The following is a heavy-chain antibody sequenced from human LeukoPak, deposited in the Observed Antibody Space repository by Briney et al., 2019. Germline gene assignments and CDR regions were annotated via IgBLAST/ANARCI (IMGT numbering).Heavy chain of an antibody. V-gene: IGHV1-69*13. Sequence: SVKVSCKASGGTFSSYAISWVRQAPGQGLEWMGGIIPIFGTANYTQKFQGRVTITADESTSTAYMELSSLRSEDTAVYYCARDIPYCGGDCSLDAFDIWGQGTMVTVSS. J-gene: IGHJ3*02. CDR3: ARDIPYCGGDCSLDAFDI. CDR2: IIPIFGTA. D-gene: IGHD2-21*02. CDR1: GGTFSSYA.